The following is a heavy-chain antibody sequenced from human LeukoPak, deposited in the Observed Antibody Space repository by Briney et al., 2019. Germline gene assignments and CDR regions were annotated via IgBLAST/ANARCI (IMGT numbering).Heavy chain of an antibody. Sequence: GGSLRLSCVASGFTFSTYNMHWVRQAPGKGLEWVSTISSSSSSYKYYADSVKGRLTISRDNAKNSLYLQMNSLRAEDTAVYYCARDMVMTTVAALDYWGQGTLVTVSS. J-gene: IGHJ4*02. CDR2: ISSSSSSYK. V-gene: IGHV3-21*01. CDR3: ARDMVMTTVAALDY. D-gene: IGHD4-11*01. CDR1: GFTFSTYN.